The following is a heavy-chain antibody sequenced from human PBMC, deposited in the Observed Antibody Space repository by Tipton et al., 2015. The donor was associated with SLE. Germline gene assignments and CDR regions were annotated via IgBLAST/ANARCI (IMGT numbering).Heavy chain of an antibody. D-gene: IGHD3-22*01. V-gene: IGHV4-4*07. Sequence: TLSLTCTVSGGSISSYYWSWIRQPAGKGLEWIGRIYTSGSTNYNPSLKSRVTMSVDTSKNQFSLKLSSVTAADTAVYYCARLRELYYDSSPDAFDIWGQGTMVTVSS. J-gene: IGHJ3*02. CDR3: ARLRELYYDSSPDAFDI. CDR2: IYTSGST. CDR1: GGSISSYY.